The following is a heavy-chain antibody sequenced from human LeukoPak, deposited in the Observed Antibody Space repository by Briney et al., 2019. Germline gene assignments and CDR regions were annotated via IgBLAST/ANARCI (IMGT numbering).Heavy chain of an antibody. J-gene: IGHJ4*02. D-gene: IGHD6-13*01. CDR3: AASSSSSFDF. V-gene: IGHV4-61*02. Sequence: NPSVTLSLTCTVSGGSISSGSYYWSWIRQPAGKGLEWIGRMYSSGGTNYNPSLKSRVTISIDASKNQFSLKLTSVTAADTAVYYCAASSSSSFDFWGQGTLVTVSS. CDR1: GGSISSGSYY. CDR2: MYSSGGT.